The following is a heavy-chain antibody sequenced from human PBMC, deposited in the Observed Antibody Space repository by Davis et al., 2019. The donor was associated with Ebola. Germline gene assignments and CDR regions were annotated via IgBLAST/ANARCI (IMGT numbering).Heavy chain of an antibody. V-gene: IGHV3-73*01. D-gene: IGHD4-17*01. J-gene: IGHJ4*02. CDR2: IRSKANSYAT. CDR3: TSTTVSKGDY. CDR1: GFTFSGPA. Sequence: GGSLRLSCAASGFTFSGPAMHWVRQASGKGLEWVGRIRSKANSYATAYAASVKGRFTISRDDSKNTAYLQMNSLKTEDTAVYYCTSTTVSKGDYWGQGTLVTVSS.